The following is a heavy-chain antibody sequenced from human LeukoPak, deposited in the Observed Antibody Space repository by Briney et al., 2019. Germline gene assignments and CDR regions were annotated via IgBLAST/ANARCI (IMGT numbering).Heavy chain of an antibody. CDR2: IYYSGST. V-gene: IGHV4-59*08. J-gene: IGHJ5*01. Sequence: SETLSLACTVFGGSISPYYWSWIRQPPGKGLEWIGYIYYSGSTNYNPSLKSRVTISLDTSKNQFSLKLSSVTASDTAVYYCARHMSAWFDSWGQGTLVTVSP. D-gene: IGHD3-10*02. CDR1: GGSISPYY. CDR3: ARHMSAWFDS.